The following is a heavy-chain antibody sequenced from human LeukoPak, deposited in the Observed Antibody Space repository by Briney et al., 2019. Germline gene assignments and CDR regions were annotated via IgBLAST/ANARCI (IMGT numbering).Heavy chain of an antibody. J-gene: IGHJ3*02. V-gene: IGHV4-34*01. CDR1: GGSFSGYY. D-gene: IGHD6-13*01. CDR3: ARAALGSAFDI. CDR2: INHSGST. Sequence: SETLSLTCAVYGGSFSGYYWSWIRQPPGKGLEWIGEINHSGSTNYNPSLKSRVTISVDTSKNQFFLKLSSVTAADTAVYYCARAALGSAFDIWGQGTMVTVSS.